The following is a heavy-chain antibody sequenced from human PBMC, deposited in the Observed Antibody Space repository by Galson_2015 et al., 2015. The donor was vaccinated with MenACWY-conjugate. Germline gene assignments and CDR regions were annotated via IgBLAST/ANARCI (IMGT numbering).Heavy chain of an antibody. CDR3: ARGQTVPGAKYLFDY. CDR1: GYTFRDYD. CDR2: IRRNAFDETT. Sequence: SLRLSCEGSGYTFRDYDLSWVRQAPGQGLECIGFIRRNAFDETTEYDVSVKGRFTISRDVSKSIAYLQMNSLKTEDTSVYYCARGQTVPGAKYLFDYWGQGTLVTVSS. J-gene: IGHJ4*02. V-gene: IGHV3-49*04. D-gene: IGHD2-2*01.